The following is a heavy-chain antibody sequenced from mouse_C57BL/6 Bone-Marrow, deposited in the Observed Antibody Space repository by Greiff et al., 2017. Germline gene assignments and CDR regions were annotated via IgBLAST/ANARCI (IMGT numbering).Heavy chain of an antibody. CDR2: IDPSDSYT. CDR1: GYTFTSYW. Sequence: QVQLQQPGAELVRPGTSVKLSCKASGYTFTSYWMHWVKQRPGQGLEWIGVIDPSDSYTNYNQKFKGKATLTVDTSSSTAYMQLSSLTSEDSAVYYCARGDTAQDKWRQGSVVSVCA. CDR3: ARGDTAQDK. J-gene: IGHJ3*02. V-gene: IGHV1-59*01. D-gene: IGHD3-2*02.